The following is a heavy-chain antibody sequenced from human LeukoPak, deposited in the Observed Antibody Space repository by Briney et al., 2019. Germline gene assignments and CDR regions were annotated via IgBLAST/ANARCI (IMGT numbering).Heavy chain of an antibody. J-gene: IGHJ4*02. V-gene: IGHV3-7*01. CDR3: AEGSNYGDSSF. CDR1: GFSFNSYW. Sequence: PGGSLRLSCAASGFSFNSYWMSWVRQVPGKGPEWVANIKPDGSEKYYVDSVKSRFMVSRDNAKNSLYLQMSSPRAEDTAMYYCAEGSNYGDSSFWGQGTLVTVSS. CDR2: IKPDGSEK. D-gene: IGHD4-17*01.